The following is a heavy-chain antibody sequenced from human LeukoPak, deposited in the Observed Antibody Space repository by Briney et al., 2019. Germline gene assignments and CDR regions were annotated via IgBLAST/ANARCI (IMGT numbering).Heavy chain of an antibody. CDR3: ARSGDYYGSWSYYRFDP. CDR2: IYYSGST. V-gene: IGHV4-59*01. CDR1: GGSISSYY. Sequence: SETLSLTCTVSGGSISSYYWSWIRQPPGKGLEWIGYIYYSGSTNYNPSLESRVTISVDTSKNQFSLKLRSVTAADTAVDYCARSGDYYGSWSYYRFDPWGQGTLGTVSS. J-gene: IGHJ5*02. D-gene: IGHD3-10*01.